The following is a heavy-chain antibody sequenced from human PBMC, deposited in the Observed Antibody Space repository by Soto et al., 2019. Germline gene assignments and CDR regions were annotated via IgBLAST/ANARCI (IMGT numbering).Heavy chain of an antibody. V-gene: IGHV3-30*03. CDR2: ISYDGSNK. Sequence: QVQLVESGGGVVQPGRSLRLSCAASGFTFSSYGMHWVRQAPGKGLAWVAVISYDGSNKYYADSVKGRFTISRDNSKNTLYLQMNSLRAEDTAVYYCSQQVPPGYWGQGTLVTVSS. CDR3: SQQVPPGY. J-gene: IGHJ4*02. D-gene: IGHD2-2*01. CDR1: GFTFSSYG.